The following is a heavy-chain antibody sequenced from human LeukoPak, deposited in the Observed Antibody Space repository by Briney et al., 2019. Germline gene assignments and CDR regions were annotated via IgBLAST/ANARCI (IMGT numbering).Heavy chain of an antibody. D-gene: IGHD2-8*01. J-gene: IGHJ5*02. CDR3: ARGRMHEA. V-gene: IGHV4-34*01. CDR1: GGSFSGYY. CDR2: INHSGST. Sequence: SETLSLTCAVYGGSFSGYYWSWIRQPPGKGLEWIGEINHSGSTNYNPSLKSRVTISVDTSKNQFSLKLSSVTAADTAVYYCARGRMHEAWGQGTLVTVSS.